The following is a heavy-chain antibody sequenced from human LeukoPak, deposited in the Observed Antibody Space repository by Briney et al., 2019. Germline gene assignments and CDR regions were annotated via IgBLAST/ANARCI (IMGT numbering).Heavy chain of an antibody. D-gene: IGHD3-22*01. V-gene: IGHV4-59*01. J-gene: IGHJ4*02. CDR2: TYYSGST. CDR1: GGSISSYY. Sequence: PSETLSLTCTVSGGSISSYYWSWIRQPPGKGLEWIGYTYYSGSTNYNPSLKSRVTISVDTSKNQFSLKLSSVTAADTAVYYCARGYDSSGPSPFDYWGQGTLVTVSS. CDR3: ARGYDSSGPSPFDY.